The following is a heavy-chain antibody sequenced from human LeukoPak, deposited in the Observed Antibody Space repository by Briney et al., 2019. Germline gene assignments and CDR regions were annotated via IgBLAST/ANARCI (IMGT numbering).Heavy chain of an antibody. CDR3: ARASVAAIHIDY. CDR2: IYTSGST. J-gene: IGHJ4*02. D-gene: IGHD2-2*02. CDR1: GGSISSYY. Sequence: PSETLSLTCTVSGGSISSYYWSWIRQPPGKGLEWIGYIYTSGSTNYNPSLKSRVTMSVDTSKNQFSLKLSSVTAADTAVYYCARASVAAIHIDYWGQGTLVTVSS. V-gene: IGHV4-4*08.